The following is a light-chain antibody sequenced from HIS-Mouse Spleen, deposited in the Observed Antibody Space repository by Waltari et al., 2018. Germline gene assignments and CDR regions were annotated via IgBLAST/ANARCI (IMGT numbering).Light chain of an antibody. CDR2: DVS. V-gene: IGLV2-14*03. Sequence: QSALTQPASVSGSPGQSITISCTGTSSDVCGYNYVSWYQQHPGKAPRLMIYDVSNRPSGVANRFSSSKSGNTASLTISGLQAEDEADYYCSSYTSSSTLVFGGGTKLTVL. J-gene: IGLJ3*02. CDR1: SSDVCGYNY. CDR3: SSYTSSSTLV.